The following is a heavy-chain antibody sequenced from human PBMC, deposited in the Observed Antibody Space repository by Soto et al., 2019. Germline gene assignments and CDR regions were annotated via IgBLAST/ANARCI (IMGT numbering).Heavy chain of an antibody. V-gene: IGHV4-31*03. CDR3: ARCDGVTAISYFYH. D-gene: IGHD2-21*02. CDR1: VDCISTDGYN. J-gene: IGHJ4*02. Sequence: PXETLSLTCTVSVDCISTDGYNCSWIRQHRGKGLEWIGNIYHSGYTYYNPSLKSRGVISVDTSKNKFSLKLTSVPAAPTAAYYCARCDGVTAISYFYHWGQGILVTVSS. CDR2: IYHSGYT.